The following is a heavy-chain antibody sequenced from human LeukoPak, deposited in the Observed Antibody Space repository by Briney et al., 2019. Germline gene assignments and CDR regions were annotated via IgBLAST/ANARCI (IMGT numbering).Heavy chain of an antibody. Sequence: SETLSLTCTVSGYSISSGYYWGWILQAPGKGLEYIGSTHHSGTTYYNPSLKRRVTVSLDTSENQLSLKLSSVTAADTAVYYCARKGFGNLDSWFDPWGQGTLVTVSS. CDR1: GYSISSGYY. V-gene: IGHV4-38-2*02. CDR3: ARKGFGNLDSWFDP. D-gene: IGHD3-10*01. CDR2: THHSGTT. J-gene: IGHJ5*02.